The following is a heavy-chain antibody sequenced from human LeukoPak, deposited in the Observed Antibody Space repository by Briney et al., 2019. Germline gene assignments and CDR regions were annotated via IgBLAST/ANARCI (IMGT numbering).Heavy chain of an antibody. V-gene: IGHV4-31*03. J-gene: IGHJ3*02. CDR2: IHYSGST. D-gene: IGHD3-22*01. CDR3: ARQLQTDSSGYGLYAFDI. Sequence: SETLSLTCTVSGGSISSGGYYWSWIRQHPGKGLEWIGYIHYSGSTYYNPSLKSRVTISVDTSKNQFSLKLSSVTAADTAVYYCARQLQTDSSGYGLYAFDIWGQGTMVTVSS. CDR1: GGSISSGGYY.